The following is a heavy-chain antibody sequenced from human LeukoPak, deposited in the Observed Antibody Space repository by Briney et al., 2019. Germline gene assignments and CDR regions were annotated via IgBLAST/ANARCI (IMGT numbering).Heavy chain of an antibody. J-gene: IGHJ6*03. CDR2: INPNSGGT. CDR1: GYTFTGYY. CDR3: ARTVDTGNYYYYMDV. Sequence: GASVKVSCKASGYTFTGYYMHWARQAPGQGLEWMGWINPNSGGTNYAQKFQGRVTMTRDTSISTAYMELSRLRSDDTAVYYCARTVDTGNYYYYMDVWGKGTTVTVSS. V-gene: IGHV1-2*02. D-gene: IGHD5-18*01.